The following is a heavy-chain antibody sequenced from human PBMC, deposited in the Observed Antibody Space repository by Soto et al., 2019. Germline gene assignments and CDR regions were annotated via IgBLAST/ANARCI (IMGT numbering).Heavy chain of an antibody. CDR3: AAGVVVVPAAMVYYYYGMDV. V-gene: IGHV1-58*01. CDR1: GFTFTSSA. Sequence: QMQLVQSGPEVKKPGTSVKVSCKASGFTFTSSAVQWVRQARGQRLEWIGWIVVGSGNTNYAQKFQERVTITRDMSTSTAYMELSSLRSEDTAVYYCAAGVVVVPAAMVYYYYGMDVWGQGTTVTVSS. CDR2: IVVGSGNT. J-gene: IGHJ6*02. D-gene: IGHD2-2*01.